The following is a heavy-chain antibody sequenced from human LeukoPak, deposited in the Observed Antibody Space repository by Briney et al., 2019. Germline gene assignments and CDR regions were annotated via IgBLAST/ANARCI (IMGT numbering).Heavy chain of an antibody. CDR3: ARDLGSSWYEVGYYFDY. J-gene: IGHJ4*02. Sequence: GASVKVSCKASGYTFTSYYMHWVRQAPGQGLEWMGIINPSGGSTSYPQKFQGRVTMTRDTSTSTVYMELSSLRSEDTAVYYCARDLGSSWYEVGYYFDYWGQGTLVTVSS. CDR1: GYTFTSYY. D-gene: IGHD6-13*01. CDR2: INPSGGST. V-gene: IGHV1-46*01.